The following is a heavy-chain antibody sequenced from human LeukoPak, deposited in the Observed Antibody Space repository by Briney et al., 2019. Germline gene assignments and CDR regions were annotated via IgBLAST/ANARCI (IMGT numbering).Heavy chain of an antibody. CDR1: GGSISSSSYY. V-gene: IGHV4-39*01. CDR2: IYYSGST. Sequence: SETLSLTCTVSGGSISSSSYYWGWIRQPPGKGLERIGSIYYSGSTYYNPSLKSRVTISVDTSKNKFSLKLSSVTAADTAVYYCARTYNYDSSGYLQQGFDYWGQGTLVTVSS. J-gene: IGHJ4*02. CDR3: ARTYNYDSSGYLQQGFDY. D-gene: IGHD3-22*01.